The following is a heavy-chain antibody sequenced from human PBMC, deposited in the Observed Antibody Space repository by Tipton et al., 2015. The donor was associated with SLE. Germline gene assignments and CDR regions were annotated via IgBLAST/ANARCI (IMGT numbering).Heavy chain of an antibody. CDR3: AREGMPGSVGYYMDV. V-gene: IGHV3-21*06. J-gene: IGHJ6*03. CDR1: GFSFDTYS. Sequence: SLRLSCETSGFSFDTYSMNWVRQVPGKGLEWVSFTTSSGGHIYYADSVRGRFTISRDNGKNLLYLQMDSLRVEDTALYYCAREGMPGSVGYYMDVWGKGTTVTVSS. D-gene: IGHD2-2*01. CDR2: TTSSGGHI.